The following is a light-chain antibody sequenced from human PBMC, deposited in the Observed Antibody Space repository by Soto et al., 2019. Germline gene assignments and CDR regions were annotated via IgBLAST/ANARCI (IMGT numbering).Light chain of an antibody. J-gene: IGLJ1*01. Sequence: QSVLTQPRSVSGSPGQSITISCTGSNSDVGSYNYVSWYQQHPGQAPKSMIYDVNKRPSGVSHRFSGSKSGNTASLTISGLQADDEADYYCLSYAGSYNFVFGSGTKVTVL. CDR3: LSYAGSYNFV. CDR1: NSDVGSYNY. CDR2: DVN. V-gene: IGLV2-11*01.